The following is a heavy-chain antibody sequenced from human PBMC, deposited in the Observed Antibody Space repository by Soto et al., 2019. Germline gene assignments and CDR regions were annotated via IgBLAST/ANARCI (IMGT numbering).Heavy chain of an antibody. J-gene: IGHJ6*02. CDR1: GFTFSSYA. Sequence: GGSLRLSCAASGFTFSSYAMSWVRQAPGKGLEWVSASSGSGVSTYYADSVKGRFTISRDNSKNTLYLQMNSLRAGDTAVYYCAKETITGYYYYYGMDVWGQGTTVTVSS. V-gene: IGHV3-23*01. CDR3: AKETITGYYYYYGMDV. D-gene: IGHD1-20*01. CDR2: SSGSGVST.